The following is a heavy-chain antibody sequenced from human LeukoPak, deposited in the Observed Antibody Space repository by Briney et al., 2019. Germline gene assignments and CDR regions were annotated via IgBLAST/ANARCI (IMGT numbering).Heavy chain of an antibody. D-gene: IGHD2-2*01. V-gene: IGHV3-23*01. Sequence: GALRLSCAASGFTFSNFAMSWVRQAPGKGLEWVSVFSGSGDTTYYADSVKGRFTISRDNSRNTLYLQMNSLRVEDTAVYYCASFGYCSSTSCRSYYYYYYMDVWGKGTTVTVSS. J-gene: IGHJ6*03. CDR2: FSGSGDTT. CDR3: ASFGYCSSTSCRSYYYYYYMDV. CDR1: GFTFSNFA.